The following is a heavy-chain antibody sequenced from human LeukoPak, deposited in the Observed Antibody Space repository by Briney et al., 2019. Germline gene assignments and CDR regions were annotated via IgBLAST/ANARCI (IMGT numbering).Heavy chain of an antibody. CDR2: INEGGEDT. J-gene: IGHJ4*02. CDR1: GFTFSIIG. CDR3: AKSSWLDN. D-gene: IGHD2-15*01. Sequence: GGSLRLSCAASGFTFSIIGMSWVRQAPGKGLEWVSTINEGGEDTYYANSVKGRFTVSRDNSRNALYLQMNSLRVEDTAVYYCAKSSWLDNLGQGTLVTVSS. V-gene: IGHV3-23*01.